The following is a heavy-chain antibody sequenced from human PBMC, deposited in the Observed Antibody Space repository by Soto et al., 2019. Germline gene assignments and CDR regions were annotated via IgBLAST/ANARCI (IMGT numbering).Heavy chain of an antibody. D-gene: IGHD6-13*01. CDR2: VYNSGST. CDR3: ARYRREAVAGYTLDK. V-gene: IGHV4-59*01. J-gene: IGHJ4*02. CDR1: GGSMSSNY. Sequence: SETLSLTCTVSGGSMSSNYWTWIRQPPGKGLEWIGYVYNSGSTNYNPSLKSRVTISEDTSKSQFSLKVNSMTAADTAVYYCARYRREAVAGYTLDKWGQGILVTVS.